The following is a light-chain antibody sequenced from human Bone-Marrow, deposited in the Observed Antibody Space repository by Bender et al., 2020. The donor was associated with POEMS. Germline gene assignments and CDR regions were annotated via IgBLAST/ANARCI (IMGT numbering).Light chain of an antibody. V-gene: IGLV2-14*03. CDR1: SSDIGGYNY. J-gene: IGLJ2*01. CDR2: EDT. CDR3: CSYAGNSTFV. Sequence: QSALTQPASVSGSPGQSITISCTGTSSDIGGYNYVSWYQQHPGKAPKLMTYEDTKRPSGVSNRFSGSKSGTTASLTISGLQAEDEADYYCCSYAGNSTFVFGGGTKVTVL.